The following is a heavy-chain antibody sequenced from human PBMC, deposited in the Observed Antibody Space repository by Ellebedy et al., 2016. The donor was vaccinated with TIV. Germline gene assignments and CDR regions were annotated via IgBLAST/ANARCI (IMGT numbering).Heavy chain of an antibody. V-gene: IGHV4-59*01. CDR2: TYYSGST. CDR1: GGSISSYY. D-gene: IGHD2-15*01. CDR3: ARVVWQLPVSYAFDI. Sequence: MPSETLSLTCTVSGGSISSYYWRWIRQPPGQGLAWIGYTYYSGSTNYNPSLKSRVTISVDTSKNQFSLKLTSVTAADTAVYYCARVVWQLPVSYAFDIWGQGTVVTVSS. J-gene: IGHJ3*02.